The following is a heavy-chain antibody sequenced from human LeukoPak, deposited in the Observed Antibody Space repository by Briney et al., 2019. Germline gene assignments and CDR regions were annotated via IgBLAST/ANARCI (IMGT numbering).Heavy chain of an antibody. V-gene: IGHV3-21*01. CDR1: GFTLRSYN. Sequence: GGSLRLSCVVSGFTLRSYNMHWVRQAPGKGLEWVSYISTSSYYMYYADSVKGRFTISRDDAKNSLYLQMNSLRDEDTALYYCARDASGSSTGLIDSWGQGTLVTVSS. CDR2: ISTSSYYM. CDR3: ARDASGSSTGLIDS. D-gene: IGHD1-26*01. J-gene: IGHJ4*02.